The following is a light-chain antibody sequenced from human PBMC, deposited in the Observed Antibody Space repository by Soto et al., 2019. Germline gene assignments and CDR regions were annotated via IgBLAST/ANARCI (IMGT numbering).Light chain of an antibody. CDR3: QQYGNSPQIT. V-gene: IGKV3D-20*01. CDR1: QSVGTY. J-gene: IGKJ5*01. Sequence: EIVLTQSPGTLSLSPGERATLSCGASQSVGTYIAWYKQKPGLAPRLVMFDSSTRATGIPDRFSGSGSGTDFTLTISRLEPEDFAVYFCQQYGNSPQITFGQGTRLEI. CDR2: DSS.